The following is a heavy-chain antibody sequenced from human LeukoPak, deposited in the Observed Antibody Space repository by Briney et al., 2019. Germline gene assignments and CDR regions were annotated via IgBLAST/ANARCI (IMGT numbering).Heavy chain of an antibody. V-gene: IGHV4-39*01. CDR1: GGTTSSSGSY. CDR2: IYYSGST. D-gene: IGHD1-26*01. CDR3: ARRGSYDTFDI. Sequence: SETLSLTCTVSGGTTSSSGSYWGWIRQPPGKGLEWIGNIYYSGSTYYNPSPKSRVTISVDTSKNQFSLKLSSVTAADTAVFYCARRGSYDTFDIWGQGTMVTVSS. J-gene: IGHJ3*02.